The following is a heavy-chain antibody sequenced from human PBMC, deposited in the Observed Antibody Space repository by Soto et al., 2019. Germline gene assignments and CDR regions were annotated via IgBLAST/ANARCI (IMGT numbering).Heavy chain of an antibody. Sequence: SLRLSCAASAFAFSYYGMNWVLQAPGKGLEWVSSIGRSGDYIYYADSVKGRFTISRDNAKNSLFLHMSSLRAEDTAVYYCARVLAVAGKFYFDYWGQGALVTVSS. D-gene: IGHD6-19*01. CDR1: AFAFSYYG. V-gene: IGHV3-21*01. J-gene: IGHJ4*02. CDR3: ARVLAVAGKFYFDY. CDR2: IGRSGDYI.